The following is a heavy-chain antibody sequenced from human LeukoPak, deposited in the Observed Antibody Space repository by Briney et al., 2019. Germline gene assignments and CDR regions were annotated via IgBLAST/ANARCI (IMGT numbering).Heavy chain of an antibody. V-gene: IGHV3-30*03. J-gene: IGHJ6*04. CDR1: GFTFSSYG. Sequence: GGSLRLSCAASGFTFSSYGMYWVRQAPGKGLEWVAHISDSGGNKYNADSVKGRFTLSRDNSKNTLHMQMNSLRAQDTGAYYCARDRWLGDYIQYYLYGTYVWGERTTLTLSS. CDR3: ARDRWLGDYIQYYLYGTYV. CDR2: ISDSGGNK. D-gene: IGHD4-17*01.